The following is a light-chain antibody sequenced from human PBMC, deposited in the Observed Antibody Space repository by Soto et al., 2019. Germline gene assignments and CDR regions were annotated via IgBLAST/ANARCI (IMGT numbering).Light chain of an antibody. V-gene: IGKV1-27*01. CDR1: QGVSNY. J-gene: IGKJ4*01. Sequence: DFQMTQSPSSLSASVGDRVTITCRASQGVSNYLGWYEQKPGKPPKLLIYAATTLQSGVPSRFSGSGSGTEFTLTNSRLQPEDVGTYYWEKDNCCPFTFGGGTKVEMK. CDR2: AAT. CDR3: EKDNCCPFT.